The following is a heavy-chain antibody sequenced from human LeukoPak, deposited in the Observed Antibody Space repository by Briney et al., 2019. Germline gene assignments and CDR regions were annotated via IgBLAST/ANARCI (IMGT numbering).Heavy chain of an antibody. D-gene: IGHD5-12*01. V-gene: IGHV3-21*01. CDR2: ISSSSSYI. CDR3: ARDNGYVDLNAFDI. CDR1: GFTFSSYS. J-gene: IGHJ3*02. Sequence: PGGSLRPSCAASGFTFSSYSMNWVRQAPGKGLEWVSSISSSSSYIYYADSVKGRFTISRDNAKNSLYLQMNSLRAEDTAVYYCARDNGYVDLNAFDIWGQGTMVTVSS.